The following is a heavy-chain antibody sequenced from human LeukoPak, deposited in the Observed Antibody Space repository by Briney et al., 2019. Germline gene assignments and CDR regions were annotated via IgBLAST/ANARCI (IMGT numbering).Heavy chain of an antibody. CDR3: ARDLAFDTSGYLIDY. D-gene: IGHD3-22*01. Sequence: SVKVSCKASGGTFSSYAISWVRQAPGQGLEWMGRIIPILGIANYAQKFQGRVTITADKSTSTAYMELSSLRSEDTAVYYCARDLAFDTSGYLIDYWGPGTLVTVSS. V-gene: IGHV1-69*04. CDR1: GGTFSSYA. CDR2: IIPILGIA. J-gene: IGHJ4*02.